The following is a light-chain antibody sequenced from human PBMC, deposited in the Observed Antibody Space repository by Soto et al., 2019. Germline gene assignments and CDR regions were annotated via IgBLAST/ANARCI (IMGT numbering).Light chain of an antibody. CDR1: QNVNTY. Sequence: EVVLTQSPVTLSLSPGERSTLSFRASQNVNTYVAWFRQKPGQAPRLLIYDASNRATGVPARVSGSGSGTDFTLTISSLQPEDFAVYYCQQRSNWPITFGQGTRLEI. J-gene: IGKJ5*01. CDR2: DAS. V-gene: IGKV3-11*01. CDR3: QQRSNWPIT.